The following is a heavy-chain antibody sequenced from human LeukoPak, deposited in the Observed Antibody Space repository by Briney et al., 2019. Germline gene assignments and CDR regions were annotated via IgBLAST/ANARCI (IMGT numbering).Heavy chain of an antibody. CDR3: AKDRPNYYGSNGHYYKLNGDC. Sequence: TGRSMRLSCAPSGSTFSSYAMSCVRQAPKEWLEWVSSIPTSVAPTYYADSVKGRFTISRDNSDNTLYLQMNSLRAEDTAVYYCAKDRPNYYGSNGHYYKLNGDCWGQGTLVTVSS. V-gene: IGHV3-23*01. D-gene: IGHD3-22*01. CDR2: IPTSVAPT. J-gene: IGHJ4*02. CDR1: GSTFSSYA.